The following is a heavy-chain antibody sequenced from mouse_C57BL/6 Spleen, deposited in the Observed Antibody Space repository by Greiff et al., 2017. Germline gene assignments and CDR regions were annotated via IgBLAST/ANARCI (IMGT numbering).Heavy chain of an antibody. CDR1: GYTFTDYE. CDR3: TRLEGYYGSLFAY. Sequence: VQLQQSGAELVRPGASVTLSCKASGYTFTDYEMHWVKQTPVHGLEWIGAIDPETGGTAYNQKFKGKAILTADKSSSTAYMELRRLTSAVSAVYYCTRLEGYYGSLFAYWGQGTLVTVSA. D-gene: IGHD1-1*01. J-gene: IGHJ3*01. V-gene: IGHV1-15*01. CDR2: IDPETGGT.